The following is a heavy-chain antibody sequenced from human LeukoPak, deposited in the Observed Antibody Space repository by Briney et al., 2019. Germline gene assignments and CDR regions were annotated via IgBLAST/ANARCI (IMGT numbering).Heavy chain of an antibody. Sequence: ASVKVSCKASGYTFTPYHIHWVRQAPGQGVGWMGYISDRGTPKSAQKFQDRVTVTRDTSITTAYMELNRLKSDDSAVYYCARVHMGDYGMDVWGRGTTVTVSS. V-gene: IGHV1-2*02. CDR1: GYTFTPYH. J-gene: IGHJ6*02. CDR3: ARVHMGDYGMDV. CDR2: ISDRGTP.